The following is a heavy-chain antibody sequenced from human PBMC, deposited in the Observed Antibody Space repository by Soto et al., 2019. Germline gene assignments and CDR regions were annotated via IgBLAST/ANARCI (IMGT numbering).Heavy chain of an antibody. CDR3: ARAHIVVVPAAMFHYYYGMDV. D-gene: IGHD2-2*01. CDR1: GYTFTGYY. Sequence: ASVKVSCKASGYTFTGYYMHWVRQAPGQGLEWMGWINPNSGGTNYAQKFQGRVTMTRDTSISTAYMELSRLGSDDTAVYYCARAHIVVVPAAMFHYYYGMDVWGQGTTVTVYS. J-gene: IGHJ6*02. V-gene: IGHV1-2*02. CDR2: INPNSGGT.